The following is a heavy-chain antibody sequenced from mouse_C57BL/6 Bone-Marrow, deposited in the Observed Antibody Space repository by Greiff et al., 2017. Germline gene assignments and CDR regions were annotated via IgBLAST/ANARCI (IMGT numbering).Heavy chain of an antibody. CDR3: ARSPITTVVAYYFDY. V-gene: IGHV1-76*01. CDR1: GYTFTDYY. CDR2: IYPGSGNT. Sequence: QVQLQQSGAELVRPGASVKLSCKASGYTFTDYYINWVKQRPGQGLEWIARIYPGSGNTYYNEKFKGKATLTAEKSSSTAYMQLSSLTSEDSAVYFCARSPITTVVAYYFDYWGQGTTLTVSS. D-gene: IGHD1-1*01. J-gene: IGHJ2*01.